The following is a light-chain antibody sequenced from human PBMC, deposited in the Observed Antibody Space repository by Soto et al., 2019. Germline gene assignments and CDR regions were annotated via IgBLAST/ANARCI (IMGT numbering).Light chain of an antibody. Sequence: EIVMTQSPATLSVSPGEGATLSCRASQSVSSNLAWYQQKPGQAPRLIIYGASIRATGIPARFSGSGSGTEFTLTISSLQSEDFAVYYCQQYNNWPLYTFGQGTKLEIK. J-gene: IGKJ2*01. CDR3: QQYNNWPLYT. CDR2: GAS. CDR1: QSVSSN. V-gene: IGKV3D-15*01.